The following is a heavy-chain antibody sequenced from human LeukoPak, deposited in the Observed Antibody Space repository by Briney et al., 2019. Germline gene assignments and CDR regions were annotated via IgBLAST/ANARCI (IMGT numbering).Heavy chain of an antibody. J-gene: IGHJ3*02. V-gene: IGHV4-59*05. Sequence: GSLRLSCAASGFTVSSNYMSWVRQAPGKGLEWIGSIHYSGSTYYNPSLKSRVTISVDTSNNQFSLKLSSVTAADTAVYYCANSIAARPNDAFDIWGQGTMVTVSS. CDR2: IHYSGST. CDR1: GFTVSSNY. CDR3: ANSIAARPNDAFDI. D-gene: IGHD6-6*01.